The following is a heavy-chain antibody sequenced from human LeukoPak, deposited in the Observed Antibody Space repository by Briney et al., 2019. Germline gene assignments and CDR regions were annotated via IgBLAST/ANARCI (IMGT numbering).Heavy chain of an antibody. CDR2: IYYTGTT. D-gene: IGHD2-15*01. Sequence: SETLSLTCTVSGGSISSSSYYWGWIRQPPGKGLEWIGSIYYTGTTYYNPSLKSRITISVDTSKNQFSLNLSSVTAADAAVYYCARDGQLLRPADYWGQGTLVNVSS. V-gene: IGHV4-39*07. J-gene: IGHJ4*02. CDR3: ARDGQLLRPADY. CDR1: GGSISSSSYY.